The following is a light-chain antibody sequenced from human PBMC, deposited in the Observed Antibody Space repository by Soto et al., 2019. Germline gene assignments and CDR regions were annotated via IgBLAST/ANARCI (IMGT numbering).Light chain of an antibody. CDR2: EVS. J-gene: IGLJ2*01. CDR1: SSDVGGYNY. CDR3: SSYAGSNLVV. Sequence: SALTQPPSASGSPGQSVTISCTGTSSDVGGYNYVSWYQQHPGKAPKVMIYEVSKRPTGVPDRFSGSKSGNTAALTVSGLQAEDEADYYCSSYAGSNLVVFGGGTKLTVL. V-gene: IGLV2-8*01.